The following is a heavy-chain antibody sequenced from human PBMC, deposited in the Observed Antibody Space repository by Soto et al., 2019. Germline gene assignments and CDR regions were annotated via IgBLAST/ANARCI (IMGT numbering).Heavy chain of an antibody. D-gene: IGHD3-10*01. J-gene: IGHJ4*01. CDR1: GYSFIDYW. CDR2: IYPGDSDT. V-gene: IGHV5-51*01. Sequence: GESLKISCKGAGYSFIDYWIGWVRQMPGKGLEWMGIIYPGDSDTRYSPSFQGQVTISVDKSISTAYLQWSSLKASDTAIYYCTRLLTESYGLVSPPYYWGQGTLGTVSS. CDR3: TRLLTESYGLVSPPYY.